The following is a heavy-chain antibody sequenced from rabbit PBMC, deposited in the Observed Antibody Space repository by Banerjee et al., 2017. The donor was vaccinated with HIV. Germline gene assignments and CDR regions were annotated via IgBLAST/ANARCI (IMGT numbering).Heavy chain of an antibody. CDR2: IYTGSSGRT. CDR3: ARDLSDAYTPSL. D-gene: IGHD6-1*01. V-gene: IGHV1S40*01. Sequence: QSLEESGGDLVKPGASLTLTCKASGFSFSSSYWISWVRQAPGKGLEWIARIYTGSSGRTDYASWAKGRFTISKTSSTTVTLQMTSLTAADTATYFCARDLSDAYTPSLWGQGTLVTVS. CDR1: GFSFSSSYW. J-gene: IGHJ3*01.